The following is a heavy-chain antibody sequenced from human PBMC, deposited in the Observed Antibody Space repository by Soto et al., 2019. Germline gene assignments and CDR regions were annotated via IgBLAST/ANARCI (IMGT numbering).Heavy chain of an antibody. CDR1: GFTFSSYA. D-gene: IGHD2-15*01. CDR2: ISGSGGST. CDR3: EKRELYGGNTPFDY. Sequence: GGSLRLSCAASGFTFSSYAMSWVRQAPGKGLEWVSAISGSGGSTYYADSVKGRFTISRDTSKNTLYLQMNSLRAEDTAVYYCEKRELYGGNTPFDYWGQGTLVTVSS. J-gene: IGHJ4*02. V-gene: IGHV3-23*01.